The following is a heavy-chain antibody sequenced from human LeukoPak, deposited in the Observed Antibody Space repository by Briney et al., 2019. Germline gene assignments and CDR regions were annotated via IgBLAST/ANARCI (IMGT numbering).Heavy chain of an antibody. D-gene: IGHD2-2*01. CDR3: AKGRYCSSTSCSKEAYYMDV. J-gene: IGHJ6*03. CDR1: GFTFSSYG. CDR2: VRYDGSDK. V-gene: IGHV3-30*02. Sequence: AGSQTLSCAASGFTFSSYGMHWVRHPQRKGLERVGVVRYDGSDKYYADSVKGRFTISRDNSKNTLYLQMNSLRAEDTAVYYCAKGRYCSSTSCSKEAYYMDVWGKGTTVTVSS.